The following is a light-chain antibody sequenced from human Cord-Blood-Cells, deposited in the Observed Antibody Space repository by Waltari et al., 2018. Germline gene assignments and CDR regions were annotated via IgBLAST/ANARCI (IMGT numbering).Light chain of an antibody. CDR1: QGISSW. CDR3: QQANSFPIT. V-gene: IGKV1-12*01. Sequence: DIQMTQSPSSVSASVGARVTITCRASQGISSWLAWYKHKPGKTPKLLIYAASSLQSGVPSRFSGSGSGTDFTLTISSLQPEDFATYYCQQANSFPITFGQGTRLEIK. J-gene: IGKJ5*01. CDR2: AAS.